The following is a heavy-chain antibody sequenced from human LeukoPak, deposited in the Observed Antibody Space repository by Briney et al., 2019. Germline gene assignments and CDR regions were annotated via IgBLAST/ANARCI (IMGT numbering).Heavy chain of an antibody. CDR1: GFTFSSHS. D-gene: IGHD6-13*01. Sequence: GSLRLSCAASGFTFSSHSMNWVRQAPGKGLEWVSSISSGTYIYYGDSLKGRFTISRDNAKNSLYLQMNSLRAEDTAVYYCARRVASANDAFDIWGQGTMVTVSS. V-gene: IGHV3-21*01. CDR3: ARRVASANDAFDI. CDR2: ISSGTYI. J-gene: IGHJ3*02.